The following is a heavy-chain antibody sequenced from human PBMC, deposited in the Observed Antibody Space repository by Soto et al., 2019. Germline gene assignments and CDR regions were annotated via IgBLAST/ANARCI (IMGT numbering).Heavy chain of an antibody. CDR2: ISSTTNYI. CDR1: GFTFTRYS. CDR3: ARESEDLTSNFDY. J-gene: IGHJ4*02. V-gene: IGHV3-21*06. Sequence: GGSLRLSCAASGFTFTRYSMNWVRQAPGKGLEWVSSISSTTNYIYYGDSMKGRFTISRDNSKNSLYLEMNSLRAEDTAVYYCARESEDLTSNFDYWGQGTLVTVSS.